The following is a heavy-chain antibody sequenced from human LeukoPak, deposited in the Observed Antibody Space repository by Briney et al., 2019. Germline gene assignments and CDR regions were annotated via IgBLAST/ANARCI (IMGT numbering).Heavy chain of an antibody. CDR3: AKDGHCPGAQCTIQIAVAGYNDN. Sequence: GGSLRLSCAASGFTFSIYTMNWVRQAPGKGLEWVSIINYNGDMAYYADSVQGRFTISSDNSKNTVYLQMNSLRAEDTAIYYCAKDGHCPGAQCTIQIAVAGYNDNWGQGTLVTVSS. CDR1: GFTFSIYT. CDR2: INYNGDMA. V-gene: IGHV3-23*01. J-gene: IGHJ4*02. D-gene: IGHD6-19*01.